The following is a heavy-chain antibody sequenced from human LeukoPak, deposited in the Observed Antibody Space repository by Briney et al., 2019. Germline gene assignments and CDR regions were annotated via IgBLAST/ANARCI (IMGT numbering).Heavy chain of an antibody. D-gene: IGHD5-18*01. CDR1: GFTFSSYA. J-gene: IGHJ4*02. Sequence: PGGSLRLSCAASGFTFSSYAMHWVRQAPGKGLEWVAVISYDGSNKYYADSVKGRFTISRDNSKNTLYLQMNSLRAEDTAVYYCARGRGYSYGWGQGTLVTVSS. CDR3: ARGRGYSYG. CDR2: ISYDGSNK. V-gene: IGHV3-30-3*01.